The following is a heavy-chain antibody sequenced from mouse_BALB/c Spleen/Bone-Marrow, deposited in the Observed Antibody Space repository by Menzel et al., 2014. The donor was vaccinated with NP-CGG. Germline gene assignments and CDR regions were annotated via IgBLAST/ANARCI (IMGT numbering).Heavy chain of an antibody. CDR3: AREVYGSWFAY. V-gene: IGHV1-4*01. Sequence: QVQLQQPGAELARPGASVEMSCKASGYTFAYYTVHWVKRRPGQGLEWIGYINPSSGYTNYNQKFKDKATLTTDKSSSTAYMQLSSLTSEDSAVYYCAREVYGSWFAYWGQGTLVTVSA. CDR1: GYTFAYYT. J-gene: IGHJ3*01. CDR2: INPSSGYT. D-gene: IGHD2-2*01.